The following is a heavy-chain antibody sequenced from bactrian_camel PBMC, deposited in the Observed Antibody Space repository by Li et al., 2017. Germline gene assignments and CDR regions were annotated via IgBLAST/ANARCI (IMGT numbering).Heavy chain of an antibody. CDR2: IENYGPTT. CDR1: GLTFRIAS. J-gene: IGHJ4*01. D-gene: IGHD1*01. Sequence: VESGGGLVQPGGSLTLSCGTSGLTFRIASITWVRQAPGKGLEWVADIENYGPTTYYPDSVKGRFTVSRDNAKNTVYLQTNRLKTEDTAMYYCSNGKDQSGWRTPGPGTQVTVS. V-gene: IGHV3S35*01.